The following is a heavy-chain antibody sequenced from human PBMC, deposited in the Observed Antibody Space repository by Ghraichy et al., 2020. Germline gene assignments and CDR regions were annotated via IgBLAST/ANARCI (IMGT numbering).Heavy chain of an antibody. J-gene: IGHJ6*02. V-gene: IGHV3-64D*06. D-gene: IGHD3-10*01. Sequence: GGSLRLSCSASGFTFSSYAMHWVRQAPGKGLEYVSAISSNGGSTYYADSVKGRFTISRDNSKNTLYLQMSSLRAEETAVYYCVKGIRDYYYYYGMDVWGQGTTVTVSS. CDR1: GFTFSSYA. CDR2: ISSNGGST. CDR3: VKGIRDYYYYYGMDV.